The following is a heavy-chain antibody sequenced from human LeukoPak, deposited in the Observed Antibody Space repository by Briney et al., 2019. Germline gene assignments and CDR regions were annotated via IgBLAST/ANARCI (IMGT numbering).Heavy chain of an antibody. CDR1: GFTFSSYA. CDR2: ISGSGGST. V-gene: IGHV3-23*01. Sequence: GGSLRLSCAASGFTFSSYAMSWVRQAPGKGLEWVSAISGSGGSTYYADSVKGRFTISRDNSKNTLYLQMNSLRAEDTAVYYCAKDPFLPYYDLWSGYYPREGTFDYWGQGTLVTVSS. J-gene: IGHJ4*02. CDR3: AKDPFLPYYDLWSGYYPREGTFDY. D-gene: IGHD3-3*01.